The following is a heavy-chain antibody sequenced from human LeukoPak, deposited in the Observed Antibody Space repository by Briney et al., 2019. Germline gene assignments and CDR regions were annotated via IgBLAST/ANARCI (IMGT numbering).Heavy chain of an antibody. J-gene: IGHJ4*02. V-gene: IGHV3-7*01. CDR1: GFTFSNNY. CDR2: IKKDGREK. CDR3: LQRGFDY. D-gene: IGHD3-16*01. Sequence: GGSLRLSCAASGFTFSNNYMTWVRQAPGKGLERVANIKKDGREKHYVDSVEGRFTISRDNAKNSLYLQMNSLRVEDTAVYYCLQRGFDYWGQGALVTVSS.